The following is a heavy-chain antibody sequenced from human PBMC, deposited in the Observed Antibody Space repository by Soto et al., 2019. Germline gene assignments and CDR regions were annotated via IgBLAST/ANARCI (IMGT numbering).Heavy chain of an antibody. J-gene: IGHJ3*02. CDR1: GGSISSSSYY. CDR2: IYYGGST. Sequence: QLQLQESAPGLVEPSETLSLTCTVSGGSISSSSYYWGWIRQPPGKGLEWLGSIYYGGSTYYNPSLTSRVSISVDPSKDQFSLTLSSVTAADTAVYYCADFSVTTSHSAFDIWGQGTIDTVSS. D-gene: IGHD4-17*01. CDR3: ADFSVTTSHSAFDI. V-gene: IGHV4-39*01.